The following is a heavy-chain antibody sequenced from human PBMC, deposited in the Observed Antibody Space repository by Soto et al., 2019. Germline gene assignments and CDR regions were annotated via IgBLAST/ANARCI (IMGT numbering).Heavy chain of an antibody. CDR2: IYYSGST. D-gene: IGHD3-9*01. J-gene: IGHJ5*02. Sequence: SETLSLTCTVSGDSINNYYWNWIRQPPGKGLEWIGYIYYSGSTSYNPSLKSRVTISVDTSKNQISLRLRSVTAADTAVYYCARGPKYFDSVDLWGQGTLVTVSS. CDR1: GDSINNYY. V-gene: IGHV4-59*12. CDR3: ARGPKYFDSVDL.